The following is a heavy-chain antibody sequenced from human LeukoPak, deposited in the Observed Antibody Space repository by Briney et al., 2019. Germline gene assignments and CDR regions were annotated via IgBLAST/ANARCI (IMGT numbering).Heavy chain of an antibody. D-gene: IGHD1-26*01. CDR3: ARDADWELLSPPGY. CDR2: IIPIFGTA. J-gene: IGHJ4*02. V-gene: IGHV1-69*13. Sequence: PWASAKVSCKASGGTFSSYAISWVRQAPGQGLEWMGGIIPIFGTANYAQKFQGRVTITADESTSTAYMELSSLRSEDTAVYYCARDADWELLSPPGYWGQGTLVTVSS. CDR1: GGTFSSYA.